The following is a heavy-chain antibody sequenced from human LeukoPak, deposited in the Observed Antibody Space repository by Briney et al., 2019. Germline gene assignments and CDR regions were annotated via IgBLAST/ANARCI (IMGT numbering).Heavy chain of an antibody. J-gene: IGHJ4*02. Sequence: GGSLRLSCAASGFTFSDYNMNWVRQAPGKGLEWVSYVSSSSSTIYYADSVKGRFTISRDNAKNSLYLQMNSLRAEGTAVYYCAREDSSGFYYWGQGTLVTVSS. V-gene: IGHV3-48*04. CDR3: AREDSSGFYY. CDR1: GFTFSDYN. CDR2: VSSSSSTI. D-gene: IGHD3-22*01.